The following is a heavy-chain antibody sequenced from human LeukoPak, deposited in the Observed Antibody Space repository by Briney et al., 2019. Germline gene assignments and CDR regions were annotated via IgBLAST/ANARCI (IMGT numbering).Heavy chain of an antibody. V-gene: IGHV1-46*01. J-gene: IGHJ4*02. Sequence: EASVKVSCKASGGTFSSYAISWVRQAPGQGLEWMGIINPSGGSTSYAQKFQGRVTMTRDTSTSTVYMELSSLRSEDTAVYYCARESENSPDYWGQGTLVTVSS. CDR1: GGTFSSYA. CDR2: INPSGGST. D-gene: IGHD2/OR15-2a*01. CDR3: ARESENSPDY.